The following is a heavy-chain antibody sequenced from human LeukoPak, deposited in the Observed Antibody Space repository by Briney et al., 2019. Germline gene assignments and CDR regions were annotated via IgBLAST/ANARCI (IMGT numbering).Heavy chain of an antibody. CDR2: IGNSGSTT. Sequence: GGSLRLSCAASGFTVSSNYMSWVRQAPGKGLEWVSGIGNSGSTTYYADSVKGRFTISRDNSKDTLYLRMNSLRAEDTAVYYCATYGAGTYYKKGFDYWGQGTLVTVSS. CDR3: ATYGAGTYYKKGFDY. CDR1: GFTVSSNY. V-gene: IGHV3-53*01. D-gene: IGHD3-10*01. J-gene: IGHJ4*02.